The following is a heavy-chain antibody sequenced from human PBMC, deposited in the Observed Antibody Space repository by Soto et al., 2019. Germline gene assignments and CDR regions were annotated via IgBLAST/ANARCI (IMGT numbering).Heavy chain of an antibody. CDR2: INTDGSAT. Sequence: EIQLVESGGGLVQPGGSLRLSCAASGFTLSSYWMHWVRQVPGQGLVWVSRINTDGSATNYADSVKGRFTMSRDTSKNTLSLQMDSLRVEDTAIYYCVKEGRLAVGGLDLWGQGALVTVSS. J-gene: IGHJ5*02. CDR3: VKEGRLAVGGLDL. D-gene: IGHD3-10*01. V-gene: IGHV3-74*01. CDR1: GFTLSSYW.